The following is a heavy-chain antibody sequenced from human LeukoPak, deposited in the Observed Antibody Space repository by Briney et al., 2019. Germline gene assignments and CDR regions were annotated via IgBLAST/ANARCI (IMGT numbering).Heavy chain of an antibody. J-gene: IGHJ4*02. V-gene: IGHV3-7*05. Sequence: PGGSLRLSCAASGFTFSRHWMSWVRQAPGKGLEWVATINQDGSQKCYVDSVRGRFTISRDNAKNSLYLQMNSLRAEDTAVYYCARDDRDSNGYPAPDYWGQGTLVTVSS. CDR3: ARDDRDSNGYPAPDY. D-gene: IGHD3-22*01. CDR2: INQDGSQK. CDR1: GFTFSRHW.